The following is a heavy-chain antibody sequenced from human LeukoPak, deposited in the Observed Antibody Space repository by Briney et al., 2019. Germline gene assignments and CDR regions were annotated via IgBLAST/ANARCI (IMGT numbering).Heavy chain of an antibody. J-gene: IGHJ4*02. CDR1: GFTFSSYA. Sequence: GGSLRLSCAASGFTFSSYAMHWVRQAPGKGLEWVAVISYDGSNKYYADSVKGRFTISRDNSKNTLYLQMNSLRAEDTAVYYCGRGSAEFDYWGQGTLVTVSS. D-gene: IGHD2-15*01. CDR2: ISYDGSNK. CDR3: GRGSAEFDY. V-gene: IGHV3-30*04.